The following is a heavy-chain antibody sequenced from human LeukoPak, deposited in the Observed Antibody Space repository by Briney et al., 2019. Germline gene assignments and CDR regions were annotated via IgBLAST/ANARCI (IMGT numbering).Heavy chain of an antibody. V-gene: IGHV1-69*04. J-gene: IGHJ5*02. CDR2: IIPILGEA. CDR1: GGTFSCYA. D-gene: IGHD6-13*01. CDR3: ARGGIAAAGRGGWFDP. Sequence: SVKVSCKASGGTFSCYAISWVRQAPGQGLEWMGRIIPILGEANYAQKFQGRVTITADKSTSTAYMELSSLRSEDTAVYYCARGGIAAAGRGGWFDPWGQGTLVTVSS.